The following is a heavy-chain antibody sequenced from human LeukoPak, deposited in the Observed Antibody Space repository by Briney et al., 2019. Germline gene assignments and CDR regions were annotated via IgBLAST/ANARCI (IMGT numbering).Heavy chain of an antibody. CDR3: TRGDY. V-gene: IGHV1-8*01. J-gene: IGHJ4*02. CDR1: GYTFTNFD. CDR2: MTPNNGNA. Sequence: GASVKVSCKASGYTFTNFDINWVRQASGQGLEWVGWMTPNNGNAGFAQKLRGRVTLTRDTSISTAFMELSSLKSEDTAIYYCTRGDYWGQGTPVTVSS.